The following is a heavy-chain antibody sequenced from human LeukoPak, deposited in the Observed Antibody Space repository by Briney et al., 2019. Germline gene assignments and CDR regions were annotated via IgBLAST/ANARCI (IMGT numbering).Heavy chain of an antibody. D-gene: IGHD3-10*01. CDR1: GFTFNTYG. J-gene: IGHJ6*02. CDR3: AKIYRRFGELPPYYYGMDV. Sequence: GGSLRLSCAASGFTFNTYGMHWVRQAPGKGLEWVAFIRHDESNIFYADSVKGRFTISRDNSKNTLYLQMNSLRAEDTAVYYCAKIYRRFGELPPYYYGMDVWGQGTTVTVSS. V-gene: IGHV3-30*02. CDR2: IRHDESNI.